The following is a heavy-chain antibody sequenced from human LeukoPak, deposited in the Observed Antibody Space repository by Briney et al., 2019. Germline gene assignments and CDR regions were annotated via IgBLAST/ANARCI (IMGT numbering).Heavy chain of an antibody. CDR1: GFTFHENI. CDR2: IRTKVYGGTT. V-gene: IGHV3-49*04. D-gene: IGHD1-14*01. CDR3: TKGPTGDS. Sequence: GGSLRLSCAASGFTFHENILTWVRQAPGRGLEWVGLIRTKVYGGTTEYAESVKGRFTISRDDSKSIAYLQMNTLKTEDTAVYYCTKGPTGDSWGQGTLVTVSS. J-gene: IGHJ4*02.